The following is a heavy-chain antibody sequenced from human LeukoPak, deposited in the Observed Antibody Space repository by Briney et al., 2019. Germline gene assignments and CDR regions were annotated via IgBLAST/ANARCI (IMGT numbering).Heavy chain of an antibody. CDR1: GFTFGSYG. CDR2: ISYDGSNK. D-gene: IGHD1-26*01. V-gene: IGHV3-30*03. CDR3: ARPPRSYSGSYVGYFQH. J-gene: IGHJ1*01. Sequence: PGGSLRLSCAASGFTFGSYGMHWVRQAPGKGLEWVAVISYDGSNKYYADSVKGRFTISRDNSKNTLYLQMNSLRAEDTAVYYCARPPRSYSGSYVGYFQHWGQGTLVTVSS.